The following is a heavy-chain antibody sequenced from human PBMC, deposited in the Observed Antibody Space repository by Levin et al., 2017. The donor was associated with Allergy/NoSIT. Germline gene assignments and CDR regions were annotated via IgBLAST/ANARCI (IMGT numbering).Heavy chain of an antibody. D-gene: IGHD3-22*01. Sequence: GESLKISCKVSGYTLTELSMHWVRQAPGKGLEWMGGFDPEDGETIYAQKFQGRVTMTEDTSTDTAYMELSSLRSEDTAVYYCATYYYDSSGYYSAFDIWGQGTMVTVSS. V-gene: IGHV1-24*01. CDR1: GYTLTELS. CDR3: ATYYYDSSGYYSAFDI. J-gene: IGHJ3*02. CDR2: FDPEDGET.